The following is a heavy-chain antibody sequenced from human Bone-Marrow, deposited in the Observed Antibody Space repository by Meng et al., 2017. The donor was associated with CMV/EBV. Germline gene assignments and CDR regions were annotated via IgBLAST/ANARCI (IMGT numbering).Heavy chain of an antibody. Sequence: ASVKISCKASGYTFTGYYIHWVRQAPGQGLEWMGWINPNSGGTNYAKKFQSRVTMTRDTSISTAYMELSRRRSDDTAVYYCARDRPVVPAAPVTWYFDLWGRGTLVTVSS. D-gene: IGHD2-2*01. J-gene: IGHJ2*01. CDR2: INPNSGGT. CDR1: GYTFTGYY. V-gene: IGHV1-2*02. CDR3: ARDRPVVPAAPVTWYFDL.